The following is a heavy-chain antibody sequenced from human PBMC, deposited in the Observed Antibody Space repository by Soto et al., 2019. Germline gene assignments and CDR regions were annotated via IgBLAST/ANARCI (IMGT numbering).Heavy chain of an antibody. D-gene: IGHD3-16*02. J-gene: IGHJ6*02. CDR1: GYTFTSYG. Sequence: QVQLVQSGAEVKKPGASVKVSCKASGYTFTSYGISWVRQAPGQGLEWMGWISAYNGNTNYAQKLQGRVTMTTDTTTNTAYMELRSVRSDDTAVYYCASVRSMITLGGVIDYYYYGMDVWGQGTTVTVSS. V-gene: IGHV1-18*01. CDR3: ASVRSMITLGGVIDYYYYGMDV. CDR2: ISAYNGNT.